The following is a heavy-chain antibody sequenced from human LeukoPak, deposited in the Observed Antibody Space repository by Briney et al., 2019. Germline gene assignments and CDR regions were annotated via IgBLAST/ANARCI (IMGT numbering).Heavy chain of an antibody. CDR1: GGSISSCGYY. CDR2: VHCSGST. D-gene: IGHD6-13*01. V-gene: IGHV4-39*01. CDR3: ARHSDRASAGTPHAFDV. J-gene: IGHJ3*01. Sequence: SETLSLTCSVSGGSISSCGYYWGWIRQSPGRGLEWIGSVHCSGSTYYSPSLKSRVTISVDTSKKHRYVKLGSVTAADTAVYYCARHSDRASAGTPHAFDVGGQGTMVTVSS.